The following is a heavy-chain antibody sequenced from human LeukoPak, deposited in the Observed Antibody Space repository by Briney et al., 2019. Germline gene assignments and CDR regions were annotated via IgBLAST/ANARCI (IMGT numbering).Heavy chain of an antibody. CDR1: GYSFTSYW. D-gene: IGHD2-15*01. V-gene: IGHV5-51*01. J-gene: IGHJ4*02. CDR2: IHPPDSDT. CDR3: ARWGGYCSGGNCYPLYYFDS. Sequence: GESLQISFQGSGYSFTSYWIGWVRQMPGKGLEWMGIIHPPDSDTRYSPSFQGQVTISADKSISTAYLQWNSLKASDTAMYYCARWGGYCSGGNCYPLYYFDSWGQGTLVNVPS.